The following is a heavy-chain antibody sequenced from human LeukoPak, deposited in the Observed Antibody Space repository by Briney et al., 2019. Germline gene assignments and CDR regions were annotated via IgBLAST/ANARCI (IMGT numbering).Heavy chain of an antibody. V-gene: IGHV3-23*01. Sequence: GGSLRLSCAASGFTFSSYAMSWVRQAPGKGLEWVSAISGSGGSTYYADSVKGRFTISRDNAKNSLYLQMDSLRAEDTALYYCTRGPPVKGAFDIWGQGTMATVSS. CDR2: ISGSGGST. CDR3: TRGPPVKGAFDI. J-gene: IGHJ3*02. CDR1: GFTFSSYA.